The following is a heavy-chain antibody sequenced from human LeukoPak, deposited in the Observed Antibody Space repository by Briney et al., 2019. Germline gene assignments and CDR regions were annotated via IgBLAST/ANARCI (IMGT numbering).Heavy chain of an antibody. CDR1: AFTFSSYA. CDR3: ARATGYSSSSGLDY. J-gene: IGHJ4*02. D-gene: IGHD6-6*01. V-gene: IGHV3-30-3*01. CDR2: ISYDGSNK. Sequence: GGSLRLSCAASAFTFSSYAMHWVRQAPGKGLEWVAVISYDGSNKYYADSVKGRFTISRDNSKNTLYLQMNSLRAEDTAVYYCARATGYSSSSGLDYWGQGTLVTVSS.